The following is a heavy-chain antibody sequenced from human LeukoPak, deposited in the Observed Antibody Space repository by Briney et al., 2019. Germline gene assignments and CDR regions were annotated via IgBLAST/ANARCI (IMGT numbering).Heavy chain of an antibody. CDR1: GGSVSSGNYY. J-gene: IGHJ4*02. CDR2: IYYSGST. D-gene: IGHD3-22*01. Sequence: SETLSLTCTVSGGSVSSGNYYWSWLRQPPGKGLEWIGYIYYSGSTKYNPSLKSRVTISVDTSKNQFSLKLSSVTAADTAVYYCARDPSGYFNYWGQGTLATVSS. V-gene: IGHV4-61*01. CDR3: ARDPSGYFNY.